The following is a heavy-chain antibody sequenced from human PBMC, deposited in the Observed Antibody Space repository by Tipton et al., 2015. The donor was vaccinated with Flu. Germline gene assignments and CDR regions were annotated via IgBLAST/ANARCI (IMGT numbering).Heavy chain of an antibody. V-gene: IGHV4-38-2*02. CDR1: GYSISSDYY. CDR2: VFHTGSS. J-gene: IGHJ4*02. CDR3: ARGSGYTNTYLDS. D-gene: IGHD5-12*01. Sequence: TLSLTCTVSGYSISSDYYWGWIRQPPGKGLEWIGNVFHTGSSYYNPSLKSRVTISVDTSKNQFSLRLSSVTAADTAVYYCARGSGYTNTYLDSWGQGTVVTVSS.